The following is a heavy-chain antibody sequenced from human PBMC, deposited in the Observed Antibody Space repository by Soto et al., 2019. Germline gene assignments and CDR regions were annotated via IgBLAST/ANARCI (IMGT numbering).Heavy chain of an antibody. V-gene: IGHV3-23*01. CDR3: AKENDD. CDR2: IRGSTGST. J-gene: IGHJ4*02. CDR1: GFTFSSYD. Sequence: EVQLLESGGGLVQPGRSLRLSCAASGFTFSSYDMSWVRQAPGKGLEWVSTIRGSTGSTYYADSVKGRFTISRDSSKSTLYLQMDSLRAEDTAVYYCAKENDDWGQGTLVTVSS.